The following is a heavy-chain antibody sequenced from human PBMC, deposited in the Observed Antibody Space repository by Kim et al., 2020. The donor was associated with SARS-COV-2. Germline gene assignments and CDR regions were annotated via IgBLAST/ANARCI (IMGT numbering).Heavy chain of an antibody. V-gene: IGHV4-39*07. J-gene: IGHJ4*02. Sequence: SETLSLTCTVSGGSISSSSYYWGWIRQPPGKGLEWIGSIYYSGSTYYNPSLKSRVTISVDTSKNQFSLKLSSVTAADTAVYYCARGGVIVVVIPFDYWGQGTLVTVSS. CDR1: GGSISSSSYY. CDR2: IYYSGST. CDR3: ARGGVIVVVIPFDY. D-gene: IGHD3-22*01.